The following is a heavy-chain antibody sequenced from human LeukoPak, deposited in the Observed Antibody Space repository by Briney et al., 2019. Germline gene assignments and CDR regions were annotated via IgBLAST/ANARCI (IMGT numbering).Heavy chain of an antibody. CDR3: ARGPYDFWSGYLPHYFDY. V-gene: IGHV4-61*02. D-gene: IGHD3-3*01. Sequence: SQTLSLTCTVSGGSISSGSYYWSWIRQPAGKGLEWIGRIYTSGSTNYNPSLKSRVTISVDTPKNQFSLKLSSVTAADTAVYYCARGPYDFWSGYLPHYFDYWGQGTLVTVSS. CDR2: IYTSGST. J-gene: IGHJ4*02. CDR1: GGSISSGSYY.